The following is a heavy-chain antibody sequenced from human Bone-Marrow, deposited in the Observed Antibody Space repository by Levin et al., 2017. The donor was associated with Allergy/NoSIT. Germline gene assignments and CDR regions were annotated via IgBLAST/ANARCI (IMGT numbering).Heavy chain of an antibody. CDR2: INPNSGGT. J-gene: IGHJ3*02. CDR3: ARDPDYYDRAFDI. V-gene: IGHV1-2*02. Sequence: ASVKVSCKASGYTFTDYYMNWVRQAPGQGLEWMGWINPNSGGTNYAQKFQGRVTMTRDTSISTAHMELSGLRSDDTAVYYCARDPDYYDRAFDIWGQGTMVTVSS. D-gene: IGHD3-22*01. CDR1: GYTFTDYY.